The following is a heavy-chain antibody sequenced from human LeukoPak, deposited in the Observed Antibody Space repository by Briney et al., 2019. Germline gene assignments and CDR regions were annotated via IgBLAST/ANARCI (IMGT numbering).Heavy chain of an antibody. CDR2: INHSGST. CDR3: ASRRGATIDY. J-gene: IGHJ4*02. Sequence: SETLSLTCAVSGGSISSGGYSWSWIRQPPGKGLEWIGYINHSGSTYYNPSLKSRVTISVDRSKNQFSLKLSSVTAADTAVYYCASRRGATIDYWGQGTLVTVSS. D-gene: IGHD5-12*01. CDR1: GGSISSGGYS. V-gene: IGHV4-30-2*01.